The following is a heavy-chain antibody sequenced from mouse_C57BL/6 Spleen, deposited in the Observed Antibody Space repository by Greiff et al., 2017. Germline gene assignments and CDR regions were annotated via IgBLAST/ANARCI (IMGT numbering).Heavy chain of an antibody. J-gene: IGHJ4*01. D-gene: IGHD2-3*01. CDR1: GYAFSSSW. CDR2: IYPGDGDT. CDR3: AKEKRWLLPPYYAMDY. V-gene: IGHV1-82*01. Sequence: VKLMESGPELVKPGASVKISCKASGYAFSSSWMNWVKQRPGKGLEWIGRIYPGDGDTNYNGKFKGKATLTADKSSSTAYMQLSSLTSEDSAVYFCAKEKRWLLPPYYAMDYWGQGTSVTVSS.